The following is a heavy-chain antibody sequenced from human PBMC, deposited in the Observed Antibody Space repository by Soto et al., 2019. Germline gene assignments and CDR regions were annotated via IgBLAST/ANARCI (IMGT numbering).Heavy chain of an antibody. V-gene: IGHV4-59*01. CDR3: ARLDIVVVPAAVHERNYYYYYYMDV. D-gene: IGHD2-2*01. J-gene: IGHJ6*03. CDR1: GGSISSYY. Sequence: PSETLSLTCTVSGGSISSYYWSWIRQPPGKGLEWIGYIYYSGSTNYNPSLKSRVTISVDTSKNQFSLKLSSVTAADTAVYYCARLDIVVVPAAVHERNYYYYYYMDVWGKGTTVTVSS. CDR2: IYYSGST.